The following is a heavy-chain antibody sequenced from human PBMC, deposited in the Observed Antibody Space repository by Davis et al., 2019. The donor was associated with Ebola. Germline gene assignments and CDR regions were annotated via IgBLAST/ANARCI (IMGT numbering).Heavy chain of an antibody. Sequence: GESLKISCAASGFTFSSYSMNWVRQAPGKGLEWVSSISSSSSYIYYADSVKGRFTISRDNAKNSLYLQMNSLRAEDTAVYYCARESATYYYGSGSYYTYYGMDVWGQGTTVTVSS. D-gene: IGHD3-10*01. J-gene: IGHJ6*02. CDR1: GFTFSSYS. CDR3: ARESATYYYGSGSYYTYYGMDV. V-gene: IGHV3-21*01. CDR2: ISSSSSYI.